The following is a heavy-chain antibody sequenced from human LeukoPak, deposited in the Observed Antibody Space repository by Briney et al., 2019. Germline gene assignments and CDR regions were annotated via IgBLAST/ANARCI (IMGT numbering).Heavy chain of an antibody. V-gene: IGHV5-10-1*01. CDR2: IRPSDSEP. Sequence: GESPKISCKVSGYSFSTYWITWVRQMPGGALEWMGRIRPSDSEPNYSPSFQGHVTISADRSINTVYLQWSSLRASDTAIYFCARHYSNDHTLFDFWGQGALVTVST. D-gene: IGHD2-21*01. J-gene: IGHJ4*02. CDR3: ARHYSNDHTLFDF. CDR1: GYSFSTYW.